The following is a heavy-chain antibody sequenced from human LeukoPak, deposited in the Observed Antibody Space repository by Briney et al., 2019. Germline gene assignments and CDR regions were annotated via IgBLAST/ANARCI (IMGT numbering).Heavy chain of an antibody. CDR3: AKVLWFGELYSAFYGMDV. CDR2: ISYDGSNK. V-gene: IGHV3-30*18. Sequence: GGSLRLSCAASGFTFSNYDMHWVRQAPGKGLEWVAVISYDGSNKYYADSVTGRFTISRDNSKNTLYLQMNSLRAENTAGYYGAKVLWFGELYSAFYGMDVWGQGTTVTVSS. J-gene: IGHJ6*02. CDR1: GFTFSNYD. D-gene: IGHD3-10*01.